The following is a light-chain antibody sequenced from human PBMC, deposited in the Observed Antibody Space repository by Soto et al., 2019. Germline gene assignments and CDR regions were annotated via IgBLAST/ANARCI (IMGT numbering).Light chain of an antibody. Sequence: QSALTQPASVSGSPGQSITISCTGTSSDVGSYNLVSWYQQHPGKAPQLMIYEGSKRPSGVSKRFSGCKSGNTASLTISSRQAEDEAAYYCCSSAGSSTPYVFGTGTKVTVL. CDR2: EGS. CDR3: CSSAGSSTPYV. V-gene: IGLV2-23*01. J-gene: IGLJ1*01. CDR1: SSDVGSYNL.